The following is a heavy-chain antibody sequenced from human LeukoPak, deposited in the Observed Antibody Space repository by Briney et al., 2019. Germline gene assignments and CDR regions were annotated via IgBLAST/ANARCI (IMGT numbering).Heavy chain of an antibody. J-gene: IGHJ4*02. CDR2: ISHSETT. CDR1: GYSISSGYY. CDR3: ARDPRFYYDSGDYCYFDY. D-gene: IGHD3-22*01. Sequence: KPSETLSLTCTVSGYSISSGYYWGWIRQPPGKGLEWIGSISHSETTYYKPSLKSRLTMSVDTSKNQFSLKLSSLTAADTAVYYCARDPRFYYDSGDYCYFDYWGQGTLVTVSS. V-gene: IGHV4-38-2*02.